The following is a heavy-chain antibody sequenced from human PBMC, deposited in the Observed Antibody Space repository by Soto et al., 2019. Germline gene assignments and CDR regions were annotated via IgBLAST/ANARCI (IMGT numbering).Heavy chain of an antibody. CDR3: AREGPALYYYYGMDV. CDR2: ISAYNGNT. V-gene: IGHV1-18*01. CDR1: GYSFTTYG. Sequence: QVQLVQSGGEVKKPGAAVKVSCKTSGYSFTTYGISWVRQAPGQGLEWMGWISAYNGNTNYAQKLQDRVTMTTDTSTSTAYMELRSLRSDDTAVYYCAREGPALYYYYGMDVWGQGRTVPVSS. J-gene: IGHJ6*02.